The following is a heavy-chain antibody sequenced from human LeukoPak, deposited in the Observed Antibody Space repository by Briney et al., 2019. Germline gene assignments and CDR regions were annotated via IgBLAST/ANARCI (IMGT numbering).Heavy chain of an antibody. D-gene: IGHD5-18*01. CDR2: ITPIFGTA. CDR3: ARGGGYSYGLYYFDY. V-gene: IGHV1-69*05. J-gene: IGHJ4*02. Sequence: ASVKVSCKASGGTFSSYAISWVRQAPGQGLEWMGGITPIFGTANYAQKFQGRVTITTDESTSTAYMELSSLRSEDTAVYYCARGGGYSYGLYYFDYWGQGTLVTVSS. CDR1: GGTFSSYA.